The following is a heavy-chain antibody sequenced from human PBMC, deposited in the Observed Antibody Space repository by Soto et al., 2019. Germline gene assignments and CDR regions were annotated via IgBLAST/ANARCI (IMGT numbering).Heavy chain of an antibody. V-gene: IGHV3-66*01. D-gene: IGHD3-10*01. CDR1: GFTVSSNY. CDR2: IYSGGST. Sequence: EVQLVESGGGLVQPGGSLRLSCAASGFTVSSNYMSWVRQAPGKGLEWVSVIYSGGSTYYADSVKGRFTISRDNSKDTLYLQMSSLRAEDTAVYYCVRWLGEPYYFDYWGQGTLVTVSS. J-gene: IGHJ4*02. CDR3: VRWLGEPYYFDY.